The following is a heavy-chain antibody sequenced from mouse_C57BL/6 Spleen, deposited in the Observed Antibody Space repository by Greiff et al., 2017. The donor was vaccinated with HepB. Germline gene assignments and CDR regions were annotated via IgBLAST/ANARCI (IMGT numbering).Heavy chain of an antibody. V-gene: IGHV1-80*01. CDR1: GYAFSSYW. J-gene: IGHJ3*01. CDR3: ARSGYYGSSYGFAY. D-gene: IGHD1-1*01. Sequence: LQESGAELVKPGASVKISCKASGYAFSSYWMNWVKQRPGKGLEWIGQIYPGDGDTNYNGKFKGKATLTADKSSSTAYMQLSSLTSEDSAVYFCARSGYYGSSYGFAYWGQGTLVTVSA. CDR2: IYPGDGDT.